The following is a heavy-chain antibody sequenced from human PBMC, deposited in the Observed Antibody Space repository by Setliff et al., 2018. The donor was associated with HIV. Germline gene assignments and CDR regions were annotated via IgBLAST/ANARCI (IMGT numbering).Heavy chain of an antibody. Sequence: ASVKVSCKASGYTFTRSDINWVRQATGQSPEWMGWMNPKSGNTGYKQTFQDRITITRETSINTIHMELKSLTSEDTAVYYCARSGPRDHDFWYDQSRGYFDLWGSGTLVTVSS. CDR2: MNPKSGNT. J-gene: IGHJ2*01. CDR1: GYTFTRSD. V-gene: IGHV1-8*03. CDR3: ARSGPRDHDFWYDQSRGYFDL. D-gene: IGHD3-3*01.